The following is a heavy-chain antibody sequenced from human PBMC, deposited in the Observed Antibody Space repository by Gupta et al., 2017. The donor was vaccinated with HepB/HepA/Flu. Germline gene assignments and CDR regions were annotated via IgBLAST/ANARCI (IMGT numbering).Heavy chain of an antibody. CDR3: AKWDGYNYGGVDY. CDR1: GFPFSISG. CDR2: ISYDGSNK. Sequence: QVQLVESGGGVVQPGRSLRLSCAASGFPFSISGLHWVRQAPGKGLEWVAVISYDGSNKYYADSVKGRFTISRDNSKNTLYLQMNSLRAEDTAVYYCAKWDGYNYGGVDYWGQGTLVTVSS. D-gene: IGHD5-24*01. V-gene: IGHV3-30*18. J-gene: IGHJ4*02.